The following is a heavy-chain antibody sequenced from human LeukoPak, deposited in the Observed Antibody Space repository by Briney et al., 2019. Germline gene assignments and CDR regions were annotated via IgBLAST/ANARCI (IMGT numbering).Heavy chain of an antibody. CDR3: ARDTQETPDY. CDR1: GGSISSYY. V-gene: IGHV4-59*12. CDR2: IYYSGST. Sequence: PSETLSLTCTVSGGSISSYYWSWIRQPPGKGLEWIGYIYYSGSTNYNPSLKSRVTISVDTSKNQFSLKLSSVTAADTAVYYCARDTQETPDYWGQGTLVTVSS. J-gene: IGHJ4*02.